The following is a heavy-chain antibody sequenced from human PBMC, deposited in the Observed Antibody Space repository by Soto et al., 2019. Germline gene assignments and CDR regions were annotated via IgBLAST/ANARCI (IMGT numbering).Heavy chain of an antibody. Sequence: QVPLVQSGAELKKPGASAKVSCKASGYIFTSYGISWVRQAPGQGLEWMAWISVDSGNTNYAQNFQGRVTMTTDTSASTAHMELRSLRSDDTVVYYCARFNGSGTNYYMDVWGKGTTVIVSS. CDR3: ARFNGSGTNYYMDV. V-gene: IGHV1-18*01. J-gene: IGHJ6*03. CDR2: ISVDSGNT. D-gene: IGHD3-10*01. CDR1: GYIFTSYG.